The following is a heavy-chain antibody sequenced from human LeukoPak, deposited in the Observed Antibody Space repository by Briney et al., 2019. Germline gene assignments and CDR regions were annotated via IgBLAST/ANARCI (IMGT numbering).Heavy chain of an antibody. CDR2: ISSSSSTI. J-gene: IGHJ4*02. CDR1: GFTFSSYS. CDR3: ARGGEYYDSSGYLDY. D-gene: IGHD3-22*01. Sequence: GGSLRLSCAASGFTFSSYSMNWVRQAPGKGLEWVSYISSSSSTIYYADSVKGRFTISRDNAKNSLYLQMNSLRAEDTAVYYCARGGEYYDSSGYLDYWGQGTLVTVSS. V-gene: IGHV3-48*04.